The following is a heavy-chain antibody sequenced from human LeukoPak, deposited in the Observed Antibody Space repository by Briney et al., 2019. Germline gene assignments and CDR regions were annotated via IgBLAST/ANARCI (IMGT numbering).Heavy chain of an antibody. CDR1: GFTVSSNY. V-gene: IGHV3-53*01. CDR3: ARDRVGSGWYLDY. Sequence: GGSLRLSCAASGFTVSSNYMSWVRQAPGKGLEWVSIIYSGGSTYYADSVKGRFTISRDNSKTTLYLQMNSLRAEDTAVYYCARDRVGSGWYLDYWGQGTLVTVSS. CDR2: IYSGGST. J-gene: IGHJ4*02. D-gene: IGHD6-19*01.